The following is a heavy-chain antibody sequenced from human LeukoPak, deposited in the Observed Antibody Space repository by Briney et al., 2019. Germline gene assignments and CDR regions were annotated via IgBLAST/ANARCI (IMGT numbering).Heavy chain of an antibody. CDR2: IYTSANT. Sequence: PSETLSLTCSVSGGSISTYYWSWLRQPAGKGLEGIGRIYTSANTKYNPSLKSRVTMSVDKTKNQFSLKLRSVTAADPAVYYRAREADSSSWYEEGWFDPWGQGTLVTVSS. D-gene: IGHD6-13*01. CDR1: GGSISTYY. V-gene: IGHV4-4*07. J-gene: IGHJ5*02. CDR3: AREADSSSWYEEGWFDP.